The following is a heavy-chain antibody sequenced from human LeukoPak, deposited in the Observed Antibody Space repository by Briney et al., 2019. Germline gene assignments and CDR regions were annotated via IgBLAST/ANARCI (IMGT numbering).Heavy chain of an antibody. V-gene: IGHV3-30-3*01. CDR2: ISYDGSNK. J-gene: IGHJ4*02. D-gene: IGHD6-13*01. CDR1: GFTFSSYA. CDR3: ARPPGIAAAGHFDY. Sequence: PGGSLRLSCAASGFTFSSYAMHWVRQAPGKGLEWVAVISYDGSNKYYADSVKGRFTISRDNSKNTLYLQMNSLRAEDTAVYYCARPPGIAAAGHFDYWGQGTLVTSPQ.